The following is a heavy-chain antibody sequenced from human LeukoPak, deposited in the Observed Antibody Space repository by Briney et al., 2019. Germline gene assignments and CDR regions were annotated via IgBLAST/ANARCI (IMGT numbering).Heavy chain of an antibody. CDR3: ATFAAVTTIYYFDY. J-gene: IGHJ4*02. CDR2: ISYSGNT. V-gene: IGHV4-59*01. Sequence: SETLSLTCTVSGGSLSTSYWSWLRQPSGKGLEWIGYISYSGNTNYNPSLKSRVTISVDTSKNQFSLKLCSVTAADTAVYYCATFAAVTTIYYFDYWGQGTLVTVSS. D-gene: IGHD5-12*01. CDR1: GGSLSTSY.